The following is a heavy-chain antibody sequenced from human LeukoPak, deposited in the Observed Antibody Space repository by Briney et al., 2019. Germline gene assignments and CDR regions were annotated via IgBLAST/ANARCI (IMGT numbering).Heavy chain of an antibody. CDR3: ASKDYGSGDYGMEV. V-gene: IGHV1-2*02. CDR2: MNLKSGGA. J-gene: IGHJ6*02. Sequence: ASVKVSCKASGYAFTGYYMHWVRQAPGQGLECMGWMNLKSGGANYAQKFQGRVTMTRDTPITTAYMELSRLRSDDTAVYYCASKDYGSGDYGMEVWGQGTTVTVSS. CDR1: GYAFTGYY. D-gene: IGHD3-10*01.